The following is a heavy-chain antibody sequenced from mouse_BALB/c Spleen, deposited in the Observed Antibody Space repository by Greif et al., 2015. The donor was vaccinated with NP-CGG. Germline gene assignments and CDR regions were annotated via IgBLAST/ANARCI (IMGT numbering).Heavy chain of an antibody. CDR1: GYTFTSYW. CDR2: INPSTGYT. Sequence: VQLVESGAELAKPGASVKMSCKASGYTFTSYWMHWVKQRPGQGLEWIGYINPSTGYTEYNQKFKDKATLTAYKSSSTAYMQLSSLTSEDSAVYYCARKYGNYFDYWGQGTTLTVSS. J-gene: IGHJ2*01. V-gene: IGHV1-7*01. CDR3: ARKYGNYFDY. D-gene: IGHD2-10*02.